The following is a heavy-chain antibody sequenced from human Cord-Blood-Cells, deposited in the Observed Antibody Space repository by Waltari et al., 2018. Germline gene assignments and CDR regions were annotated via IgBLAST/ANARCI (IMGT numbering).Heavy chain of an antibody. J-gene: IGHJ4*02. CDR2: MSSSGSTI. CDR1: GFTFSGYE. V-gene: IGHV3-48*03. D-gene: IGHD3-10*01. CDR3: ARDGVLLWFGELFDY. Sequence: EVQLVESGGGLVQPGGSLRPSCAASGFTFSGYEMNWVRQAPGKGLEWVSYMSSSGSTIYYADSGKGRFTIARDNAKNALCLQMNSLRAEDTAVYYWARDGVLLWFGELFDYWGQGTLVTVSS.